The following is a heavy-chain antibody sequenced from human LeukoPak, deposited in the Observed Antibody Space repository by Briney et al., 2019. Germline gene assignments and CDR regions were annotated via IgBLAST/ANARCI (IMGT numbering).Heavy chain of an antibody. V-gene: IGHV3-64*01. CDR1: GFTFSSYA. D-gene: IGHD2-15*01. CDR3: ARGKQYCSGGSCYSGYYYYGMDV. J-gene: IGHJ6*02. CDR2: ISSNGGST. Sequence: QPGGSLRLSCAASGFTFSSYAMHWVRQAPGKGLEYVSAISSNGGSTYYANSVKGRFTISRDNSKNTLYLQMGSLRAEDMAVYYCARGKQYCSGGSCYSGYYYYGMDVWGQGTTVTVSS.